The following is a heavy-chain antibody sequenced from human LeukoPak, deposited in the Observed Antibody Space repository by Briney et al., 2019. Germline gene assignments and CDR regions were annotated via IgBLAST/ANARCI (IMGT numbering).Heavy chain of an antibody. D-gene: IGHD3-9*01. Sequence: PSETLSLTCTVSGGSISSYYWSWIRQPPGKGLEWIGYIYTSGSTNYNPSLKSRVTISVDTSKNQFSLKLSSVTAADTAAYYCARSLRYFDPYYMDVWGKGTTATVSS. CDR3: ARSLRYFDPYYMDV. CDR1: GGSISSYY. CDR2: IYTSGST. J-gene: IGHJ6*03. V-gene: IGHV4-4*09.